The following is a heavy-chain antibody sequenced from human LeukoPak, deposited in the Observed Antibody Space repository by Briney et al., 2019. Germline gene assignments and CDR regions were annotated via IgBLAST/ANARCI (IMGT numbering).Heavy chain of an antibody. V-gene: IGHV3-30*02. CDR2: IPYDGSAK. J-gene: IGHJ4*02. CDR3: TSSGSYRDFDY. Sequence: GGSLRLSCAASGFTFSSFGMHWVRQAPGKGLEVVAFIPYDGSAKYYADSVKGRFTISRDNSKNTLYLQMNSLRAEDTAVYYCTSSGSYRDFDYWGQGTLVTVSS. D-gene: IGHD3-10*01. CDR1: GFTFSSFG.